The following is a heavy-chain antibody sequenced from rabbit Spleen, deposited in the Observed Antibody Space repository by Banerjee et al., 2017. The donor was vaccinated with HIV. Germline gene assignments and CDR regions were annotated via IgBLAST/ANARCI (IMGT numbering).Heavy chain of an antibody. CDR1: GFSFSSTYY. CDR3: VRDQAGYAGYGPWYFNL. Sequence: QEQLEESGGGLVKPGASLTLTCTASGFSFSSTYYMCWVRQAPGKGLEWIGYIDPIFGSTYYASWVNGRFTISRHNAQNTLYLQLNSLTAADTATYFCVRDQAGYAGYGPWYFNLWGPGTLVTVS. D-gene: IGHD7-1*01. V-gene: IGHV1S43*01. CDR2: IDPIFGST. J-gene: IGHJ4*01.